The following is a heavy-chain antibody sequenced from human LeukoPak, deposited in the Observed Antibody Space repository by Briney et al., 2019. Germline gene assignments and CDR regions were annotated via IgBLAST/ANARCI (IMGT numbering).Heavy chain of an antibody. Sequence: GGSLRLSCAASGFTFSNDPMSGVRQAPGKGLEWVSAISGSGGSTYYADSVKGRFTISRDNSKNTLYLQMNSLRAEDTAVYYGARAPSDLDGSAIYNCFDCWGQGTLVSVSS. CDR3: ARAPSDLDGSAIYNCFDC. J-gene: IGHJ4*02. V-gene: IGHV3-23*01. CDR1: GFTFSNDP. D-gene: IGHD3-10*01. CDR2: ISGSGGST.